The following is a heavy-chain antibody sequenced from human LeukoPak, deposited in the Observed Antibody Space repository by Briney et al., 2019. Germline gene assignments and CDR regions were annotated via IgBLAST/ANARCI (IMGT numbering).Heavy chain of an antibody. J-gene: IGHJ5*02. CDR1: GGSISSGGYS. CDR2: IYHSGST. CDR3: ARTLAAGWFDP. V-gene: IGHV4-30-2*01. D-gene: IGHD6-19*01. Sequence: SGTLSLTCAVSGGSISSGGYSWSWIRQPPGKGLEWIGYIYHSGSTYYNPSLKSRVTISVDRSKNQFSLKLSSVTAADTAVYYCARTLAAGWFDPWGQGTLVTVSS.